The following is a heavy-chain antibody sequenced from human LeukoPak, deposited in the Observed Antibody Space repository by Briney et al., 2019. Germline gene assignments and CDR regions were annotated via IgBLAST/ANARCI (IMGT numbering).Heavy chain of an antibody. D-gene: IGHD5-24*01. CDR2: ISSSSSYI. V-gene: IGHV3-21*01. CDR1: GFTFSSYS. Sequence: GGSLRLSCAASGFTFSSYSMNWVRQAPGKGLEWVSSISSSSSYIYYADSVKGRFTISRDNAKNSLYLQMNSLRAEDTAVYYCARDGARDHWTYFDYWGQGTLVTVSS. CDR3: ARDGARDHWTYFDY. J-gene: IGHJ4*02.